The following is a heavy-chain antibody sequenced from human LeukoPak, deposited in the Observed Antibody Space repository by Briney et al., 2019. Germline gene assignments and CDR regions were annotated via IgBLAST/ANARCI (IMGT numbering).Heavy chain of an antibody. CDR2: LNSNSGNT. CDR1: GGTFSSYA. CDR3: ARAFGWLNAFDI. V-gene: IGHV1-8*02. D-gene: IGHD3-9*01. Sequence: ASVKVSCKASGGTFSSYAISWVRQAPGQGLEWMGWLNSNSGNTGYAQKSQGRVTMTRNTSISTAYMELSSLRSEDTAVYYCARAFGWLNAFDIWGQGTMVTISS. J-gene: IGHJ3*02.